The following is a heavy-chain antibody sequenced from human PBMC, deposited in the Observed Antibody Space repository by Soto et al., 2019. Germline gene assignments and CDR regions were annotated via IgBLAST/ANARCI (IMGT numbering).Heavy chain of an antibody. V-gene: IGHV4-61*01. CDR3: ARAGSYYYDSSGYFDY. CDR2: IYYSGST. Sequence: SETLSLTCTVSGGSVSSGSYYWSWIRQPPGKGLEWIGYIYYSGSTNYNPSLKSRVTISVDTSKNQFSLKLSSVTAADTAVYYCARAGSYYYDSSGYFDYWGQGTPVPVSS. D-gene: IGHD3-22*01. CDR1: GGSVSSGSYY. J-gene: IGHJ4*02.